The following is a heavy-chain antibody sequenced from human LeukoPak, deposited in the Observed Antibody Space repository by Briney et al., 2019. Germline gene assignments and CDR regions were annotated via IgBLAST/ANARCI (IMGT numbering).Heavy chain of an antibody. CDR3: ASYGYTSAWTHFDN. Sequence: MSSETLSLTCIVSGGSISSHYWGWIRQPPGKGLEYIGNIYYTGSTNSSPSLKSRVTISVDTSNNQFSLRLNSVTAADTAVYFCASYGYTSAWTHFDNWGQGILVTVSS. D-gene: IGHD6-19*01. CDR2: IYYTGST. V-gene: IGHV4-59*08. J-gene: IGHJ4*02. CDR1: GGSISSHY.